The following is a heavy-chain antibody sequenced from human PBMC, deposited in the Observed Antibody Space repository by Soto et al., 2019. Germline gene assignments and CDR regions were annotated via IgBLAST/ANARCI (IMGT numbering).Heavy chain of an antibody. CDR3: STPVLDY. V-gene: IGHV1-18*04. D-gene: IGHD2-15*01. J-gene: IGHJ4*02. CDR1: SHTFISYG. Sequence: QVQLVQSGAEVKKPGASVKVSCKASSHTFISYGINWVRQAPGQGLEWMGWISDYDGYTTYAQKLQGRVTMTTDTATSTVNMELRSLKSDDTAVYYCSTPVLDYWGQGTLVTVSS. CDR2: ISDYDGYT.